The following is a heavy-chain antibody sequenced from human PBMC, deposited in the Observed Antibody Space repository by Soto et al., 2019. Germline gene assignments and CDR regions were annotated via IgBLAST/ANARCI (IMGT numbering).Heavy chain of an antibody. D-gene: IGHD2-15*01. CDR3: AKGTTAVYCFDV. J-gene: IGHJ4*02. Sequence: DVQLLESGGGLVQPGGSLRLSCAASGFTFSSYAMSWVRQAPGKWLEWVSAISATGGSAFYADSVKGRFTISRDNSKNTVFLQIDSLVTEDTAVYYCAKGTTAVYCFDVWGQGTLVTVSS. CDR1: GFTFSSYA. V-gene: IGHV3-23*01. CDR2: ISATGGSA.